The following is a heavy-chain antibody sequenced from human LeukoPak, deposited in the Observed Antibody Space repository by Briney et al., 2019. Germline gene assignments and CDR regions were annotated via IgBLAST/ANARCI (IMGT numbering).Heavy chain of an antibody. V-gene: IGHV4-61*02. J-gene: IGHJ4*02. CDR2: IYTSGST. CDR3: ARGSGSSWTDY. CDR1: GGSISSGSYY. Sequence: PSETLSLTCTVSGGSISSGSYYWSWIRQPAGKGLEWIGRIYTSGSTNYNPSLKSRVTISVDTSKNQFSLKLSSVTAADTAVYYCARGSGSSWTDYWGQGTLVTVSS. D-gene: IGHD6-13*01.